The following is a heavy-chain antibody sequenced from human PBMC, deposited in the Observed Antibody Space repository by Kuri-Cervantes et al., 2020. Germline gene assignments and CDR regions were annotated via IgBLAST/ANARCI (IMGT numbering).Heavy chain of an antibody. CDR2: IYYSGST. D-gene: IGHD6-13*01. J-gene: IGHJ4*02. V-gene: IGHV4-39*01. CDR3: ARPSSWYYFDY. CDR1: GGSISSGGYY. Sequence: SETLSLTCTVSGGSISSGGYYWSWIRQHPGKGLEWIGYIYYSGSTYYNPSLKSRVTISVDTSKNQFSLKLSSVTAADTAVYYCARPSSWYYFDYWGQGTLVTVSS.